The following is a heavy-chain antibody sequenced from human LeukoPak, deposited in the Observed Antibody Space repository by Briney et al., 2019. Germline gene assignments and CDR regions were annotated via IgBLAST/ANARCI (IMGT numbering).Heavy chain of an antibody. V-gene: IGHV4-39*01. CDR3: ARRPGSYFSRFNY. CDR2: IYYSGST. J-gene: IGHJ4*02. CDR1: GGSISSSSYY. Sequence: SETLSLTCTVSGGSISSSSYYWGWIRQPPGKGLEWIGSIYYSGSTYYNPSLKSRVTISVDTSKNQFSLKLSSVTAADTAVYYCARRPGSYFSRFNYWGQGTLVTVSS. D-gene: IGHD1-26*01.